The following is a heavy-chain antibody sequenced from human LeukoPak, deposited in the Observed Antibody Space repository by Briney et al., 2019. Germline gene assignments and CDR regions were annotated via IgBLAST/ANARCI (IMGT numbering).Heavy chain of an antibody. D-gene: IGHD1-1*01. CDR2: IYYRGTT. CDR1: GGSTSDYY. V-gene: IGHV4-59*01. J-gene: IGHJ4*02. Sequence: SETLSLTCTVSGGSTSDYYWNWIRQPPGKGLEWIGYIYYRGTTNYNPSLNSRVTISLDSSKNQFSLRLNSVTAADTTIYYCARGPPRTGRERFFDYWGQGTLVSVSS. CDR3: ARGPPRTGRERFFDY.